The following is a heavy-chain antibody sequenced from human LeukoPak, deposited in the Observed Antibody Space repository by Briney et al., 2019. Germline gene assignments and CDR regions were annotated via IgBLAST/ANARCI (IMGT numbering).Heavy chain of an antibody. D-gene: IGHD4-17*01. Sequence: SETLSLTCAVSGYSISSGYYWGWIRQPPGKGLEWIGSIYHSGSTYYNPSLKSRVTISVDTSKNQSSLKLSSVTAADTAVYYCARHGTVTGAFDIWGQGTMVTVSS. V-gene: IGHV4-38-2*01. J-gene: IGHJ3*02. CDR2: IYHSGST. CDR1: GYSISSGYY. CDR3: ARHGTVTGAFDI.